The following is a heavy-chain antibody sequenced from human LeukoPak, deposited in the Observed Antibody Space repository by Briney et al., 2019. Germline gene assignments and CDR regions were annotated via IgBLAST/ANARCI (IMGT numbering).Heavy chain of an antibody. CDR2: IIPIFGTA. J-gene: IGHJ3*02. Sequence: SVKVSCKASGGTFSSYAISWVRQAPGQGLEWMGGIIPIFGTANYAQKFQGRVTITADESTSTAYMELSSLRSEDTAVYYCARDQDSSSSNAFDIWGQGTMVTVSS. CDR1: GGTFSSYA. V-gene: IGHV1-69*13. CDR3: ARDQDSSSSNAFDI. D-gene: IGHD6-6*01.